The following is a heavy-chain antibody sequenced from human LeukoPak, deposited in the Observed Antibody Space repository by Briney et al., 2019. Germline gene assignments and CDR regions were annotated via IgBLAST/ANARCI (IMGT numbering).Heavy chain of an antibody. CDR2: IYPGDSDT. V-gene: IGHV5-51*01. Sequence: GESLKTSCRGSGYPFTTYWIGWVPQIPGKGLEWMGIIYPGDSDTIYRPSFQGQVTISADKSISSAYLQWNSLRASDTAMYYCARLAVAGLDYWGQGTLVTVSS. D-gene: IGHD6-19*01. CDR1: GYPFTTYW. CDR3: ARLAVAGLDY. J-gene: IGHJ4*02.